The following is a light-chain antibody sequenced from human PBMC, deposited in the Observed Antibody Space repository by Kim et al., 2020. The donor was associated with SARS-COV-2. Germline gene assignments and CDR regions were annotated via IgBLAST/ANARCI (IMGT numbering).Light chain of an antibody. V-gene: IGLV10-54*04. J-gene: IGLJ3*02. Sequence: RQPTTPTCTGNNNNVGNQGAAWLQQHQGHPPKLLSYRNNNRPSGISERFSASRSGDTASLTITGLQPEDETDYYCSAWDSSLNAWVFGGGTQLTVL. CDR3: SAWDSSLNAWV. CDR1: NNNVGNQG. CDR2: RNN.